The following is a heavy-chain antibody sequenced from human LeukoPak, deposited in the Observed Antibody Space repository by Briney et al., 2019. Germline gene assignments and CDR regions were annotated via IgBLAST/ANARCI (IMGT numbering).Heavy chain of an antibody. V-gene: IGHV1-69*06. D-gene: IGHD2-2*01. J-gene: IGHJ6*04. CDR3: AREGIVVVPAAIGREYYYYGMDV. Sequence: HVASVKVSCKASGGTFSSYAISWVRQAPGQGLEWMGGIIPIFGTANYAQKFQGRVTITADKSTSTAYMELSSLRSEDTAVYYCAREGIVVVPAAIGREYYYYGMDVWGKGTTVTVSS. CDR2: IIPIFGTA. CDR1: GGTFSSYA.